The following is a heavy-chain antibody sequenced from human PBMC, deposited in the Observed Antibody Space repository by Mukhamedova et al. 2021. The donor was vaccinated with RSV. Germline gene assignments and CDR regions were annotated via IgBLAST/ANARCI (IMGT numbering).Heavy chain of an antibody. CDR3: AKGSAVGATTAY. Sequence: KGRFTISRDNSKNTLYLQMNSLRAEDTAVYYCAKGSAVGATTAYWGQGTLVTGSS. J-gene: IGHJ4*02. D-gene: IGHD1-26*01. V-gene: IGHV3-23*01.